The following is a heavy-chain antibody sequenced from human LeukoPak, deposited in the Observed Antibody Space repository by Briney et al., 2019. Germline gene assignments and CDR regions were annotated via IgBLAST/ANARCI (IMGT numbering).Heavy chain of an antibody. J-gene: IGHJ6*03. D-gene: IGHD3-22*01. CDR3: ARKRLTYYMDV. CDR1: GFIVRSNH. V-gene: IGHV3-66*01. CDR2: TYSGDTT. Sequence: GGSLRLSCAAFGFIVRSNHINWVRQAPGKGLEWVSITYSGDTTYYADSVKGRFIISRDDSKNSLYLQMNSLRAEDTALYYCARKRLTYYMDVWGKGTTVTVSS.